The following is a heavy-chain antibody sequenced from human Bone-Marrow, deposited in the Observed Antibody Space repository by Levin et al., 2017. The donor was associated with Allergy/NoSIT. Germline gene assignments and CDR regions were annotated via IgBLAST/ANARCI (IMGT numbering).Heavy chain of an antibody. V-gene: IGHV1-2*02. J-gene: IGHJ4*02. Sequence: GASVKVSCKASGYTFTGYYMHWVRQAPGQGLEWMGWINPNSGGTNYAQKFQGRVTMTRDTSISTAYMELSRLRSDDTAVYYCAGDNRNLYDILTGYIRYYFDYWGQGTLVTVSS. CDR3: AGDNRNLYDILTGYIRYYFDY. CDR2: INPNSGGT. D-gene: IGHD3-9*01. CDR1: GYTFTGYY.